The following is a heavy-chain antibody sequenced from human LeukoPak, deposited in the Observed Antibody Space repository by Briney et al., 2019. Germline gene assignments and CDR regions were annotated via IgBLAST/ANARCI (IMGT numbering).Heavy chain of an antibody. CDR1: GYTFTGYY. D-gene: IGHD1-1*01. Sequence: ASVKVSCKASGYTFTGYYMHWVRQAPGQGLEWMGWINPNSGGTNYAQKFQGWVTMTRDTSISTAYMELSRLRSDDTAVYYCAREGPWNNYIDDWGQGTLVTVSS. CDR2: INPNSGGT. V-gene: IGHV1-2*04. J-gene: IGHJ4*02. CDR3: AREGPWNNYIDD.